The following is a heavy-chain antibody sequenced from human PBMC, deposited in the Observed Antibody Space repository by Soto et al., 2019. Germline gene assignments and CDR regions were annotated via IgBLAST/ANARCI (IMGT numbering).Heavy chain of an antibody. J-gene: IGHJ5*02. CDR2: IIPILGIA. D-gene: IGHD1-7*01. CDR3: FAALKHLHPGTTFAWFDP. Sequence: SVKVSCKASGGTFSSYTISWVRQAPGQGLEWMGRIIPILGIANYAQKFQGRVTMTADTSTSTAYMELRSLRSDDTAVYYCFAALKHLHPGTTFAWFDPWGQGTLVTVSS. V-gene: IGHV1-69*02. CDR1: GGTFSSYT.